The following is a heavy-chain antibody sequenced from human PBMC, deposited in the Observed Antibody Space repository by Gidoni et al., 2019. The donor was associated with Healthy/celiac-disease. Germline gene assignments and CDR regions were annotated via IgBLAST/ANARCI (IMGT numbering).Heavy chain of an antibody. CDR3: ARDAHGDYEDAFDI. J-gene: IGHJ3*02. D-gene: IGHD4-17*01. V-gene: IGHV1-69*06. CDR1: GGPFSSYA. Sequence: QVQLVQSGAEVKKPGSSVKVSCKASGGPFSSYAIRWVRQAPGQGLEWMGGIIPIFGTANYAQKFQGRVTITADKSTSTAYMELSSLRSEDTAVYYCARDAHGDYEDAFDIWGQGTMVTVSS. CDR2: IIPIFGTA.